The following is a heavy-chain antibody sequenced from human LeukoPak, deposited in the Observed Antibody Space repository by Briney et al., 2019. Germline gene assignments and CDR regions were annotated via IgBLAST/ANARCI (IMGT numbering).Heavy chain of an antibody. CDR3: ARALSSGWYWGAFDI. J-gene: IGHJ3*02. V-gene: IGHV1-2*02. CDR1: GYTFTGYY. Sequence: ASVKVSCKASGYTFTGYYMHWVRQAPGQGLEWMGWINPNSGGTNYAQKFQGRVTMTRDTSISTACMELSRLRSDDTAVYYCARALSSGWYWGAFDIWGQGTMVTVSS. D-gene: IGHD6-19*01. CDR2: INPNSGGT.